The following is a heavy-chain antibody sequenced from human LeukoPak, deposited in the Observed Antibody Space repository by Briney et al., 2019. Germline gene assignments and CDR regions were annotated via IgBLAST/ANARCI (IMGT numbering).Heavy chain of an antibody. J-gene: IGHJ4*02. CDR3: ARYIPKYSSGRGYFDY. CDR1: GFTLNTYS. V-gene: IGHV3-21*01. CDR2: ISSTSSYT. D-gene: IGHD6-19*01. Sequence: GGSLRLSCAASGFTLNTYSMNWVRQAPGKGLEWVSSISSTSSYTYYADSVKGRFTISRDNAKNSLFLQMNSLKAEDTAVYYCARYIPKYSSGRGYFDYWGQGTLVTVSS.